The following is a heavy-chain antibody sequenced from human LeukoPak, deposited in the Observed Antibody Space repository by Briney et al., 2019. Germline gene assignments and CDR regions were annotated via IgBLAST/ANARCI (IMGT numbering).Heavy chain of an antibody. CDR1: GYTFTGYY. Sequence: ASVKVSCKASGYTFTGYYIYWVRQAPGQGLEWMGWINPDSGDTNYAQKFQGRVTMTRDTSISTAYMELSRLRSDDPALFFCARGFDWLEYYFDYWGQGTLVTVSS. V-gene: IGHV1-2*02. CDR2: INPDSGDT. J-gene: IGHJ4*02. CDR3: ARGFDWLEYYFDY. D-gene: IGHD3-9*01.